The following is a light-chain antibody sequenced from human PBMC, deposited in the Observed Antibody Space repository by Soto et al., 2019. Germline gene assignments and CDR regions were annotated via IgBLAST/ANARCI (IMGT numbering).Light chain of an antibody. J-gene: IGLJ1*01. CDR1: SSDVGSYNL. V-gene: IGLV2-23*02. CDR3: CSYAGSSTLDV. Sequence: QSALTQPASVSGSPGQSITISCTGTSSDVGSYNLVSWYQQHPGKAPKLMIYEVSKRPSGVSNRFSGSKSGNTASLTISGLQAEDVADYYCCSYAGSSTLDVFGTGTKLTVL. CDR2: EVS.